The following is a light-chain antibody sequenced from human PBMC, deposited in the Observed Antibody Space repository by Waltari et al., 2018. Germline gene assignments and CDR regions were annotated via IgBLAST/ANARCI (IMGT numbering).Light chain of an antibody. V-gene: IGLV2-23*01. Sequence: QSALTQPASVSGSPGQSITISCTGTSSDVGSYNLFSWYQQRPGKAPKLMIYEGSKRPSGVSNRFSGSKSGNTASLTISGLQAEDEADYYCCSYAGSSTPYVFGTGTKVTVL. CDR1: SSDVGSYNL. J-gene: IGLJ1*01. CDR2: EGS. CDR3: CSYAGSSTPYV.